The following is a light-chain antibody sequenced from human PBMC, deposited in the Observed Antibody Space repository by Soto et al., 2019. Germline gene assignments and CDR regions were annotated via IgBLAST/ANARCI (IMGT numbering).Light chain of an antibody. CDR3: CSYACSSTS. J-gene: IGLJ2*01. Sequence: QSILTQPASVSGSPGQSITISCTGTSSDVGSYNLVSWFQQHPGKAPKLMIYEGSKRPSGVSNRFSGSKSGNTASLTISGLQAEDEADYYCCSYACSSTSFGGGTKVTVL. CDR2: EGS. CDR1: SSDVGSYNL. V-gene: IGLV2-23*01.